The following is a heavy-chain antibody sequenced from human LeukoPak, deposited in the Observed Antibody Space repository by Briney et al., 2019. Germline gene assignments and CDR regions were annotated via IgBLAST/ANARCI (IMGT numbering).Heavy chain of an antibody. Sequence: ASVKVSCKASGYTFTNYYMHWVRQAPGQGLEWMGIINPSGGSTSYAQKFQGRVTMTRDASTSTVYVELSSLRSEDTSVYYCARAGRITMIPSLIFDIWGQGTMVTVSS. CDR1: GYTFTNYY. CDR2: INPSGGST. J-gene: IGHJ3*02. V-gene: IGHV1-46*03. D-gene: IGHD3-22*01. CDR3: ARAGRITMIPSLIFDI.